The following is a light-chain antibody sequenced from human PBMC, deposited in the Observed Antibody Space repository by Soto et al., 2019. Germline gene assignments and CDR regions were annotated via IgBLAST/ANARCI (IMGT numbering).Light chain of an antibody. CDR3: CSYAGNYTNV. CDR2: DVT. CDR1: AGDVGAYNY. Sequence: QSVLTQPRSVSGSPGQSVTISCSGTAGDVGAYNYVSWYQQHPGKAPNLIIYDVTKRPSGVPDRFSGSKSGNTASLTISGLQAEDESDYYCCSYAGNYTNVFGSETKVTVL. J-gene: IGLJ1*01. V-gene: IGLV2-11*01.